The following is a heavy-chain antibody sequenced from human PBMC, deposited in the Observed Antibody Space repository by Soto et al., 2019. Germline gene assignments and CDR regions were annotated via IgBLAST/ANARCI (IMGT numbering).Heavy chain of an antibody. CDR2: IIPIFGRV. J-gene: IGHJ3*02. D-gene: IGHD1-26*01. Sequence: QVQLVQSGTEVKKPGSSVKVSCKASGGTFSNSAITWVRQAPGQGLEWMGGIIPIFGRVSYAQKFQGRVTINADESTSPAYMAVNSLISDDTAVYYCATNQEVGRACDIWGHGTMVSVSS. CDR3: ATNQEVGRACDI. V-gene: IGHV1-69*12. CDR1: GGTFSNSA.